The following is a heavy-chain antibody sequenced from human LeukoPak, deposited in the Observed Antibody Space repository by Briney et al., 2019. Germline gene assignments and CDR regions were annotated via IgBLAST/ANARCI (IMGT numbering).Heavy chain of an antibody. V-gene: IGHV1-18*01. CDR1: GYTFTSYG. D-gene: IGHD3-22*01. CDR3: ARDLYYYDSSGYHDVFDI. Sequence: GASVKVSCKASGYTFTSYGISWVRQAPGQGLEWMGWISAYHGNTYYAQKLQGRVTLTTDTSTNTAYMELMSLRSDDTAVYYCARDLYYYDSSGYHDVFDIWGQGTMVTVSS. J-gene: IGHJ3*02. CDR2: ISAYHGNT.